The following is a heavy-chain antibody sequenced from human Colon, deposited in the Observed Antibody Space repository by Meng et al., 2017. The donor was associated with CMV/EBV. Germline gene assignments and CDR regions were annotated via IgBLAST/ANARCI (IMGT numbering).Heavy chain of an antibody. V-gene: IGHV3-23*01. Sequence: GGSLRLSCATSGFTFSNYAMNWVRQPPGRGLEWVSGISTGGDNTNYVDSVKGRFTISRDNSKNTLYLQMNSLRAEDTAIYYCVTPPRHYKYNWYTYSFDSWGQGTLVTVS. CDR1: GFTFSNYA. CDR3: VTPPRHYKYNWYTYSFDS. D-gene: IGHD1-1*01. CDR2: ISTGGDNT. J-gene: IGHJ4*02.